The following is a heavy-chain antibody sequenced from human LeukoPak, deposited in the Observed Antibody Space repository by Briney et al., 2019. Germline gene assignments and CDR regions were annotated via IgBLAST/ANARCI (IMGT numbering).Heavy chain of an antibody. D-gene: IGHD3-16*01. Sequence: ASVKVSCKASGYTFTGYYMHWVRQAPGQGLEWMGWINPNSGGTNYAQKFQGRVTMTRDTSISTAYMELSRLRSDDTAVYYCARGPSQIMENCMDVWAKGTTVTVSS. CDR2: INPNSGGT. V-gene: IGHV1-2*02. J-gene: IGHJ6*03. CDR1: GYTFTGYY. CDR3: ARGPSQIMENCMDV.